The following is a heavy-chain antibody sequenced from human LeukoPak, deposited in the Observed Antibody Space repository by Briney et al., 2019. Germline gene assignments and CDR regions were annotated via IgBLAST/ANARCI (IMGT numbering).Heavy chain of an antibody. J-gene: IGHJ4*02. CDR1: GFTFSNYG. V-gene: IGHV3-23*01. D-gene: IGHD1-26*01. Sequence: GGSLRLSCTGSGFTFSNYGMSWIRQAPGKGLEWVSAITIAGRTFYADSVKGRFTISRDNSKSTLYVLLNSLRAEDTAVYYCATGGSYADHWGQGTLVTVSS. CDR2: ITIAGRT. CDR3: ATGGSYADH.